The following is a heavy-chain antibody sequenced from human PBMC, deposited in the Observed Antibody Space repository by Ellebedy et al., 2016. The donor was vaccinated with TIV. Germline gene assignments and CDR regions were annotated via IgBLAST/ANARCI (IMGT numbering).Heavy chain of an antibody. D-gene: IGHD2-15*01. Sequence: SETLSLTXTVSGDSISTHNWWSWVRPPPGKGLEWIAEIHHGGSTNYNPSLKSRVTISVDRSNNHFSLKMNSMTAADTAVYYCAAKGVVSRTFDIWGQGTMVAVSS. V-gene: IGHV4-4*02. J-gene: IGHJ3*02. CDR1: GDSISTHNW. CDR2: IHHGGST. CDR3: AAKGVVSRTFDI.